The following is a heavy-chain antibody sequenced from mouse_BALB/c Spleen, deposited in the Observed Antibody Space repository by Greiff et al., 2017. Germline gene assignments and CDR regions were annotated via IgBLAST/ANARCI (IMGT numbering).Heavy chain of an antibody. Sequence: EVKLMESGGGLVKPGGSLKLSCAASGFTFSSYAMSWVRQTPEKRLEWVASISRGGSTYYPESMKGRFTIATDNSRNILSLQMSSLRSEDTAMYYFARAAGYDYDEFAYWGQGTLVTVSA. J-gene: IGHJ3*01. CDR3: ARAAGYDYDEFAY. D-gene: IGHD2-4*01. CDR1: GFTFSSYA. CDR2: ISRGGST. V-gene: IGHV5-6-5*01.